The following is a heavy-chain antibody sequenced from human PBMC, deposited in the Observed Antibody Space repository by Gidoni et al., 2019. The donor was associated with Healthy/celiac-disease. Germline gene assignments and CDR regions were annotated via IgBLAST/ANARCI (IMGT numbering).Heavy chain of an antibody. CDR2: INPNSGGT. V-gene: IGHV1-2*02. D-gene: IGHD4-17*01. Sequence: QVQLVQSGSEVKKPGASVKVSCKASGYTFPGYYLHWVRQSPGKGLEWLGWINPNSGGTNYAQKFQGRVTRTRDTSISTAYMELSRLRSDDTAVYYCARGGSVTTEYFQHWGQGTLVTVSS. J-gene: IGHJ1*01. CDR1: GYTFPGYY. CDR3: ARGGSVTTEYFQH.